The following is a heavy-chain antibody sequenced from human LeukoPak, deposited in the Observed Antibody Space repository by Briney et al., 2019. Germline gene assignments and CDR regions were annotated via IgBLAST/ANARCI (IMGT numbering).Heavy chain of an antibody. CDR2: ISGSGGST. Sequence: GGSLRLSCAASGFTFSSYAMSWVRQAPGKGLEWVSAISGSGGSTYYADSVKGRFTISRDNSKNTLYLQMNSLRAEDTAVYYYARGTHYYDSSGYSNDYWGQGTLVTVSS. V-gene: IGHV3-23*01. J-gene: IGHJ4*02. CDR3: ARGTHYYDSSGYSNDY. CDR1: GFTFSSYA. D-gene: IGHD3-22*01.